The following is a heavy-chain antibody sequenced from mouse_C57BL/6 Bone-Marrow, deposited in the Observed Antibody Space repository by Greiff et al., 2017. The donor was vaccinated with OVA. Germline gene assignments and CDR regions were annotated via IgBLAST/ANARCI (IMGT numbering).Heavy chain of an antibody. CDR2: INPSSGYT. V-gene: IGHV1-4*01. CDR1: GYTFTSYT. D-gene: IGHD4-1*01. J-gene: IGHJ3*01. CDR3: ARDSINCWFAY. Sequence: QVQLQQSGAELARPGASVKMSCKASGYTFTSYTMHWVKQRPGQGLEWIGYINPSSGYTKSNQKFKDKATLTVDKSTSTAYMQLRSLTSEDSEVDYCARDSINCWFAYWGRGTLVTVSA.